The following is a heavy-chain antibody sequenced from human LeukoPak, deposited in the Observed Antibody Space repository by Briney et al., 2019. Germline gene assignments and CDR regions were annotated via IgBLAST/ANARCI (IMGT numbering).Heavy chain of an antibody. V-gene: IGHV3-7*01. D-gene: IGHD1-26*01. CDR2: IKQDGSEK. CDR3: AREGRIVGALSFYYYMDV. Sequence: GGSLSLSCAASGFTFSSYSMNWVRQAPGKGLEWVANIKQDGSEKYYVDSVKGRFTISRDNAKNSLYLQMNSLRAEDTAVYYCAREGRIVGALSFYYYMDVWGKGTTVTVSS. CDR1: GFTFSSYS. J-gene: IGHJ6*03.